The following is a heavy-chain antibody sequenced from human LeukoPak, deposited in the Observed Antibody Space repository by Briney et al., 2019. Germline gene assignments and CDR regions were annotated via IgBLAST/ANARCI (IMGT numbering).Heavy chain of an antibody. CDR1: GYAFSSYG. CDR2: ISAYNGNT. Sequence: PGASVKVSCKASGYAFSSYGLSWVRQAPGQGLEWLGWISAYNGNTNYAQKFQGRVTMTTDTSTSTAYMELRSLRSDDTAVYYCARTTMVRGVIGACVDYWGQGTLVTVSS. CDR3: ARTTMVRGVIGACVDY. V-gene: IGHV1-18*01. D-gene: IGHD3-10*01. J-gene: IGHJ4*02.